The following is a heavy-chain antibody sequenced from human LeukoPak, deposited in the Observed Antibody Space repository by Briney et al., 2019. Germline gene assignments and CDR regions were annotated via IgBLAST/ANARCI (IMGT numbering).Heavy chain of an antibody. J-gene: IGHJ6*04. CDR1: GFILSNYG. D-gene: IGHD3-10*01. CDR3: ANGSDFHVDV. CDR2: IRFDGSNT. Sequence: GGSLRLSCAASGFILSNYGLHWVRQAPGKGLEWVAFIRFDGSNTHYADSVKGRFTISRDKSKNTMYLQMNSLRPEDTAVYYCANGSDFHVDVWGKGTTVTVSS. V-gene: IGHV3-30*02.